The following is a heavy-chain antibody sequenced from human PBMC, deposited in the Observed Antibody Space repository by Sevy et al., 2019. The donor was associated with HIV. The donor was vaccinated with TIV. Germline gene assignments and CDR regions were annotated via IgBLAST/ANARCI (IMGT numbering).Heavy chain of an antibody. CDR2: IFHSGST. CDR3: ARTPSMYDSSGRYYPWFDP. D-gene: IGHD3-22*01. CDR1: GYSISSGYY. Sequence: SETLSLTCAVSGYSISSGYYWGWIRQPPGKGLEWIGSIFHSGSTYYNPSLKSRVTISVDTSKNQFSLRLSSVTAADTAVYFCARTPSMYDSSGRYYPWFDPWGQGTLVTVSS. V-gene: IGHV4-38-2*01. J-gene: IGHJ5*02.